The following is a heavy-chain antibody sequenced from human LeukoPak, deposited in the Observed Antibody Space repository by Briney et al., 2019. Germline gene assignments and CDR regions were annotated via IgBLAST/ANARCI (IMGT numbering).Heavy chain of an antibody. CDR2: IHTSGTT. CDR3: ARGRLDGWLDP. J-gene: IGHJ5*02. D-gene: IGHD5-24*01. CDR1: GDSMGTYY. V-gene: IGHV4-4*07. Sequence: PSETLSLTCTVTGDSMGTYYWSFIRQPAGKGLEWIGCIHTSGTTCYNASLKSRVTMSIDASNNQFSLRLTSVTAADTAVYYCARGRLDGWLDPWGQGTLVTVSS.